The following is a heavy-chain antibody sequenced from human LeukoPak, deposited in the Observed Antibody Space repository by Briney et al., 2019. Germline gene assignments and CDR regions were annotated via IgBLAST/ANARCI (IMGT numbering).Heavy chain of an antibody. D-gene: IGHD2-15*01. CDR1: GLTFSSYG. Sequence: PGGSLRLSCAASGLTFSSYGMHWVRQAPGKGLEWVAVIWYDGSNKYYADSVKGRFTISRDNSKNTLYLQMNSLRAEDTAVYYCARDSLGYCSGGSCLNWFDPWGQGTLVTVSS. CDR3: ARDSLGYCSGGSCLNWFDP. CDR2: IWYDGSNK. V-gene: IGHV3-33*01. J-gene: IGHJ5*02.